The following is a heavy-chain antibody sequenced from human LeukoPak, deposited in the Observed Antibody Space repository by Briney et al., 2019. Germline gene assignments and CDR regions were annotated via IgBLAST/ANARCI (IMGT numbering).Heavy chain of an antibody. CDR3: ARDSPAYCSGGNCYNWYFDL. Sequence: SGTLSLTCAVSGDSITNRNWWNWARQPPGKGLEWIGEISHSGSTNYNPSLKSRVTISVDKSKNEFSLNLSSVTAADTAVYYCARDSPAYCSGGNCYNWYFDLWGRGTLVSVSS. CDR1: GDSITNRNW. CDR2: ISHSGST. J-gene: IGHJ2*01. D-gene: IGHD2-15*01. V-gene: IGHV4-4*02.